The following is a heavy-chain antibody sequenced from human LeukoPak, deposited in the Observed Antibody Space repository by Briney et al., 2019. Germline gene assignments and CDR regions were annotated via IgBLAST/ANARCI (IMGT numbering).Heavy chain of an antibody. D-gene: IGHD2-15*01. CDR3: AREDPLVAARGLDY. Sequence: PSETLSLTCTVSGGSISSYYGSWIRQPPGKGLEWIGYIYYSGSTNYNPSLKSRVTISVDTSKNQFSLKLSSVTAADTAVYYCAREDPLVAARGLDYWGQGTLVTVSS. CDR1: GGSISSYY. CDR2: IYYSGST. V-gene: IGHV4-59*12. J-gene: IGHJ4*02.